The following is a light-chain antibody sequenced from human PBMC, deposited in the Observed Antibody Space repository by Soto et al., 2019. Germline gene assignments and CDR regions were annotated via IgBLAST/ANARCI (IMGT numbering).Light chain of an antibody. CDR1: EPISSY. CDR3: QQYNSYSPT. J-gene: IGKJ1*01. V-gene: IGKV1-16*01. Sequence: IQMTQSPYSLSASVGARVTLTGRASEPISSYLNWYQQRPGTAPKLLIYAASSLQSGVPSRFSGSGSGTDFTLTISSLDPDDFATYYCQQYNSYSPTFGQGTKVDIK. CDR2: AAS.